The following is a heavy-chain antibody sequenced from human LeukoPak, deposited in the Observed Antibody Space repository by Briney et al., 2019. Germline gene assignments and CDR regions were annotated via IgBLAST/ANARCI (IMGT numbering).Heavy chain of an antibody. Sequence: ASVKASCKASGYTFTSYYMHWVRQAPGQGLEWMGIINPSGGSTSYAQKFQGRVTMTRDMSTSTVYMELSSLRSEDTAVYYCARDLVYYDSSGYWDYWGQGTLVTVSS. V-gene: IGHV1-46*01. CDR1: GYTFTSYY. D-gene: IGHD3-22*01. CDR2: INPSGGST. CDR3: ARDLVYYDSSGYWDY. J-gene: IGHJ4*02.